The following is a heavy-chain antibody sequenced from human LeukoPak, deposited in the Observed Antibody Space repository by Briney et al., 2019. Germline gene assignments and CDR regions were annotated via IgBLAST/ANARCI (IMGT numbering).Heavy chain of an antibody. D-gene: IGHD6-19*01. CDR2: ISYDGSNK. CDR3: ARDQSEQWLVRFYFQH. V-gene: IGHV3-30*04. Sequence: GGSLRLSCAASGFTFSSHAMHWVRQAPGKGLEWVAIISYDGSNKYYADSVKGRFTISRDNSKNTLYLQMNSLRAEDTAVYYCARDQSEQWLVRFYFQHWGQGTLVTVSS. J-gene: IGHJ1*01. CDR1: GFTFSSHA.